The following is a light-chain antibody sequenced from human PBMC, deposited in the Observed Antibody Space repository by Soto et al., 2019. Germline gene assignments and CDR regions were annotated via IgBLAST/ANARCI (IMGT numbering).Light chain of an antibody. V-gene: IGLV2-8*01. Sequence: QSAPTQPPSASGSPGQSLTISCTGTSSDVGGYNFVSWYQQHPGKAPKLIIYEVTQRPSGVPDRFSASKSGNTASLTVSGLQAEDEADYYCSSYTSSSTVVFGGGTKLTVL. CDR1: SSDVGGYNF. CDR2: EVT. CDR3: SSYTSSSTVV. J-gene: IGLJ2*01.